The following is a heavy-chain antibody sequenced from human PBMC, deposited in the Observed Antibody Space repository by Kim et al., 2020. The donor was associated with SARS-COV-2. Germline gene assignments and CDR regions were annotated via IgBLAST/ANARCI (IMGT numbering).Heavy chain of an antibody. CDR2: ISGSGGST. V-gene: IGHV3-23*01. CDR3: AKSGPVINPALRYFDY. Sequence: GGSLRLSCAASGFTFSSYAMSWVRQAPGKGLEWVSAISGSGGSTYYADSVKGRFTISRDNSKNTLYLQMNSLRAEDTAVYYCAKSGPVINPALRYFDYWGQGTLVTVSS. CDR1: GFTFSSYA. J-gene: IGHJ4*02.